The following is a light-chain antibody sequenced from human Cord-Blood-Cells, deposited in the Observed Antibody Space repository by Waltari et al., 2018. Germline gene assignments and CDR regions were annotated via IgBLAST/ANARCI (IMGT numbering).Light chain of an antibody. CDR1: QSISSY. CDR2: AAS. V-gene: IGKV1-39*01. CDR3: QQSYSTPYT. Sequence: DIQMTQSPSSLSASVGDRVTITCRASQSISSYLNWYQQKPGKAPKLLIYAASSLQSGVQSRFSGSGSETDFTLTISSLQPEDFATYYCQQSYSTPYTFGQGTKLEIK. J-gene: IGKJ2*01.